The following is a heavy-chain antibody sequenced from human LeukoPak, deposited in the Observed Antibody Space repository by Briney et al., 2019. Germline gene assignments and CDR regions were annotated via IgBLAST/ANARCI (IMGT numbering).Heavy chain of an antibody. V-gene: IGHV4-39*07. Sequence: SETLSLTCTVSGGSISSSSYYWGWIRQPPGKGLEWIGSIYYSGSTYYNPSLKSRVTISVDTSKNQFSLKLSSVTAADTAVYYCARRNTAIAAFDIWGQGTMVTVSS. D-gene: IGHD5-18*01. J-gene: IGHJ3*02. CDR3: ARRNTAIAAFDI. CDR2: IYYSGST. CDR1: GGSISSSSYY.